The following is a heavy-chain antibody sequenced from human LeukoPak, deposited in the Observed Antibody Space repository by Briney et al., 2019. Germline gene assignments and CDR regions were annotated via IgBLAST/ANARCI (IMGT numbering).Heavy chain of an antibody. Sequence: GGSLRLSCAASGFTLSSYSMNWVRQAPGKGLEWVSSISSSSSYIYYADSVKGRFTISRDNAKNSLYLQMNSLRAEDTAVYYCARHRLGLPVRGYSYGFGTWFDPWGQGTLVTVSS. CDR2: ISSSSSYI. J-gene: IGHJ5*02. CDR3: ARHRLGLPVRGYSYGFGTWFDP. V-gene: IGHV3-21*01. D-gene: IGHD5-18*01. CDR1: GFTLSSYS.